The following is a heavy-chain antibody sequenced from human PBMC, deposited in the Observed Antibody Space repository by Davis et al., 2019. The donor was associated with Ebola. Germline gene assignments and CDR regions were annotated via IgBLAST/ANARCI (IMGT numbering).Heavy chain of an antibody. CDR3: ARRVWSGYYHDP. V-gene: IGHV4-39*01. D-gene: IGHD3-3*01. J-gene: IGHJ5*02. CDR1: GGSISSGGYY. Sequence: SETLSLTCTVSGGSISSGGYYWSWIRQPPGKGLEWIGEINHSGSTNYNPSLKSRVTISVDTSKNQFSLKLSSVTAADTAVYYCARRVWSGYYHDPWGQGTLVTVSS. CDR2: INHSGST.